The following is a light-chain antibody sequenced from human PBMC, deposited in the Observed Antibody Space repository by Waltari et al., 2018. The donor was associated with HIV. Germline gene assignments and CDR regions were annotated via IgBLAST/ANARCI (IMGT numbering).Light chain of an antibody. J-gene: IGLJ3*02. CDR3: LTYVSKTSTWQ. CDR1: DIDIGNYNL. Sequence: QSALTQPASVSGNPGQSVTITCTGTDIDIGNYNLVSWFQQLPGKAPNLLIYDVSKRPSGVSSRFSGSKSGYFASLTISGLLTEDESSYYCLTYVSKTSTWQFGGGTYLTV. CDR2: DVS. V-gene: IGLV2-23*02.